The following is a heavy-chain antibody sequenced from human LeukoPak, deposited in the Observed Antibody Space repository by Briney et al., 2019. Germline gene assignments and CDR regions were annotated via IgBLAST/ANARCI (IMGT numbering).Heavy chain of an antibody. CDR2: ISSTGGST. CDR1: AFTFSSDA. Sequence: GGSLRLSCAASAFTFSSDAMRWVRQAPGKGLEWVSAISSTGGSTYYADSVRGRFIISRDSSKNTLYLQMNSLRVEDTAVYYCAKGGAQVGGQGTLVTVSS. D-gene: IGHD1-26*01. J-gene: IGHJ4*02. V-gene: IGHV3-23*01. CDR3: AKGGAQV.